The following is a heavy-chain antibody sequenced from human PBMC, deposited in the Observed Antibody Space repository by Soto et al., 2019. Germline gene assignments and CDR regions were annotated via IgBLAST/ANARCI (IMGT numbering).Heavy chain of an antibody. J-gene: IGHJ4*02. CDR1: GFTFSTYG. CDR3: ARHQTYSSGWPYFDY. D-gene: IGHD6-19*01. CDR2: ISSSSSYI. V-gene: IGHV3-21*01. Sequence: GGSLRLSCAASGFTFSTYGMNWVRQAPGKGLEWVSSISSSSSYIYYADSVKGRFTISRDNAKNSLYLQMNSLRGDDTAVYYCARHQTYSSGWPYFDYWGQGTLVTVSS.